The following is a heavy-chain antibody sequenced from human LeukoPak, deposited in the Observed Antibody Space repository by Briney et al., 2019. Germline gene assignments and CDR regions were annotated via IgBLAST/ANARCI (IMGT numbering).Heavy chain of an antibody. CDR3: ARDPATTFNWFDP. Sequence: PSDTLSLTCAVSGYSISNGYWAWIRQPPGKGLEGIASIYHPGTTYSNPSLQSRVSLSVDTSKRQFSLNLSAVTAADTAVYYCARDPATTFNWFDPWGQGTLVIVSS. CDR1: GYSISNGY. D-gene: IGHD1-1*01. J-gene: IGHJ5*02. V-gene: IGHV4-38-2*02. CDR2: IYHPGTT.